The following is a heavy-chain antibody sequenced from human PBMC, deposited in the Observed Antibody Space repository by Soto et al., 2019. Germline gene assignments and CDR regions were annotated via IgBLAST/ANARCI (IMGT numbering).Heavy chain of an antibody. V-gene: IGHV3-23*01. CDR1: GFTFSIYA. CDR3: AKDSQSQLPPPNAAFDY. Sequence: GSLRLSCAASGFTFSIYAMSWVRQAPGKGLEWVSTISGSGGDTYYADSVKGRFTISRDNSKNTLYLQMNSLRAEDTAVYYCAKDSQSQLPPPNAAFDYWGQGTLVTVS. J-gene: IGHJ4*02. D-gene: IGHD1-1*01. CDR2: ISGSGGDT.